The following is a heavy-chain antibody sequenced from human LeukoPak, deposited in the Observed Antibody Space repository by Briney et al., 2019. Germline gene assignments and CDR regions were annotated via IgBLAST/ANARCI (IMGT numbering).Heavy chain of an antibody. J-gene: IGHJ4*02. CDR1: GGSISSYY. V-gene: IGHV4-59*01. CDR2: IYYSGNT. CDR3: ARGGDWLFDY. Sequence: SETLSLTCTVSGGSISSYYWSWIRQPPGKGLEWIGYIYYSGNTDYNPSLKSRVTISVDTSKNQFSLKLSSVTAADTAVYYCARGGDWLFDYWGQGILVTVSS. D-gene: IGHD2-21*02.